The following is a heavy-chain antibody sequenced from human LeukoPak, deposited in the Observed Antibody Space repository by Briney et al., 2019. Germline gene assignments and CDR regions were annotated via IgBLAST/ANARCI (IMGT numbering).Heavy chain of an antibody. CDR1: GYTFTSYY. Sequence: ASVKVSFKASGYTFTSYYMHWVRQAPGQGLEWMGIINPSGGSTSYAQKFQGRVTMTRDTSTSTVYMELSSLRSEDTAVYYCAREGSTTDTYYYYGMDVWGQGTTVTVSS. J-gene: IGHJ6*02. D-gene: IGHD1-1*01. CDR3: AREGSTTDTYYYYGMDV. V-gene: IGHV1-46*01. CDR2: INPSGGST.